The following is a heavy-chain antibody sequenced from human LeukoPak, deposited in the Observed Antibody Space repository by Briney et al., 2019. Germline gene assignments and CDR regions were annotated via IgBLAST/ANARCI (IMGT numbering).Heavy chain of an antibody. CDR2: ISSSSSYI. J-gene: IGHJ4*02. V-gene: IGHV3-21*04. CDR3: AKRIQSAMAMGY. Sequence: PGGSLRLSCAASIFTFSTYSMNWVRQAPGKGLEWVSSISSSSSYIYYADSLKGRFTISRDNAKNSLYLQMNSLRVEDTAVYYCAKRIQSAMAMGYWGQGTLVTVSS. CDR1: IFTFSTYS. D-gene: IGHD5-18*01.